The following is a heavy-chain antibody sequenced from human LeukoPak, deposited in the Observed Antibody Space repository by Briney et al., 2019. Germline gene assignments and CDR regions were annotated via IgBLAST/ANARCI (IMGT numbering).Heavy chain of an antibody. CDR1: GGSISSYY. J-gene: IGHJ3*02. D-gene: IGHD5-12*01. Sequence: SETLSLTCTVSGGSISSYYWSWIRQPPGKGLEWIGYIYYSGSTNYNPSLKSRVTISVDTSKNQFSLKLSSVTAADTAVYYCAGDGYHIAGAFDIWGQGTMVTVSS. CDR2: IYYSGST. CDR3: AGDGYHIAGAFDI. V-gene: IGHV4-59*01.